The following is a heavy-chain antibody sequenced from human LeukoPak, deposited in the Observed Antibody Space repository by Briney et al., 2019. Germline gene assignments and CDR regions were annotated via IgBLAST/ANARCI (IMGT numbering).Heavy chain of an antibody. CDR3: ARARSSGYPDY. J-gene: IGHJ4*02. V-gene: IGHV4-59*01. CDR2: IYYSGST. CDR1: GGSISSYY. Sequence: SETLSLTCTVSGGSISSYYWSWIRQPLGKGLEWIGYIYYSGSTNYNPSLKSRVTIPLDTSKTQFSLKLSSVTAADTAVYYCARARSSGYPDYWGQGTLVTVSS. D-gene: IGHD3-22*01.